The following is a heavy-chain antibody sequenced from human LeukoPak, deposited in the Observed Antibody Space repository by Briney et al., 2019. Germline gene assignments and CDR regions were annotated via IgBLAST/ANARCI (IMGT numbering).Heavy chain of an antibody. CDR1: GYTFTSCT. CDR2: INAGNGNT. Sequence: ASVKVSCKASGYTFTSCTMHWVRQAPGQRLEWMGWINAGNGNTKYLQKFQGRVTITRDSSASTAYMELSSLRSEDTAVYYCARDASRVVVVIDYFDYWGQGTLVTVSS. J-gene: IGHJ4*02. CDR3: ARDASRVVVVIDYFDY. D-gene: IGHD3-22*01. V-gene: IGHV1-3*01.